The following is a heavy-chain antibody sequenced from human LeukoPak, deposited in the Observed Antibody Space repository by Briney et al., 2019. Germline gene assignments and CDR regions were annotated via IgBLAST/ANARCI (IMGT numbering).Heavy chain of an antibody. CDR3: ARDSSSLGSSGIDY. CDR2: IKQDGSEK. V-gene: IGHV3-7*01. Sequence: PGGSLRLSCAASGFTFSTYWMTWVRQAPGKGLEWVANIKQDGSEKYYVDSVKGRFTISRDNAKNSLYVQMNSLRAEDTAVYYCARDSSSLGSSGIDYWGQGTLVTVSS. D-gene: IGHD3-22*01. J-gene: IGHJ4*02. CDR1: GFTFSTYW.